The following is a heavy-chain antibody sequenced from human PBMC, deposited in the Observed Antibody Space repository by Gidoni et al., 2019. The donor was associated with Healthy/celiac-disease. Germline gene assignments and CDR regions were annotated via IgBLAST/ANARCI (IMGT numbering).Heavy chain of an antibody. CDR3: TTGIVGATGGYYVDY. CDR1: GFTFSNAW. CDR2: IKSKTDGGTT. J-gene: IGHJ4*02. Sequence: EVQLVESGGGLVKPGGSLRLSCAASGFTFSNAWMSWVRQAPGKGLEWVGRIKSKTDGGTTDYAAPVKGRFTISRDDSKNTLYLQMNSLKTEDTAVYYGTTGIVGATGGYYVDYWGQGTLVTVSS. V-gene: IGHV3-15*01. D-gene: IGHD1-26*01.